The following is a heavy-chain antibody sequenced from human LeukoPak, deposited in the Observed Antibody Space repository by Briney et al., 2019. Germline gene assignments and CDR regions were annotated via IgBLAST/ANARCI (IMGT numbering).Heavy chain of an antibody. D-gene: IGHD4-17*01. Sequence: ASVKVSCKASGYILTAYDLHWVRQAPGQGLEWMGRIIPNSGATNYAQNFQGRVTLTRDTSTSTVYMELSSLRSEDTAVYYCARDFRVDDYGDLWGQGTLVTVSS. CDR2: IIPNSGAT. CDR1: GYILTAYD. J-gene: IGHJ5*02. CDR3: ARDFRVDDYGDL. V-gene: IGHV1-2*06.